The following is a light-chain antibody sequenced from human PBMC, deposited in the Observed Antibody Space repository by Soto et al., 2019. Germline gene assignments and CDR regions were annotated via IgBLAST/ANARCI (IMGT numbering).Light chain of an antibody. CDR1: QSVSSSY. J-gene: IGKJ5*01. CDR3: QQYGSSST. Sequence: EIVLTQSPGTLSLSPGERATLSCRASQSVSSSYLAWYQQKPGQAPRLLIYGASSRATGIPDRFSGSGSGTDFTLTINRLEPEDFAVYYCQQYGSSSTFGQGTRLEIK. V-gene: IGKV3-20*01. CDR2: GAS.